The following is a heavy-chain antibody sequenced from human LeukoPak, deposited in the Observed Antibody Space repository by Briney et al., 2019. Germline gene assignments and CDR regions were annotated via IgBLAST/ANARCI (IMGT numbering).Heavy chain of an antibody. Sequence: SETLSLTCAVYGGSFSGYYWSWIRQPPGKGLEWIGEINHSGSTNYNPSLKGRVTISVDTSKNQFSLKLSSVTAADTAVYYCARDRWPKKFDYWGQGTLVTVSS. V-gene: IGHV4-34*01. CDR1: GGSFSGYY. CDR2: INHSGST. CDR3: ARDRWPKKFDY. J-gene: IGHJ4*02. D-gene: IGHD4-23*01.